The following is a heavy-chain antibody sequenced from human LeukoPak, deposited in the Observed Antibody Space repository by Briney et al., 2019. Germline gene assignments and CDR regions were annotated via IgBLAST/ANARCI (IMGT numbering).Heavy chain of an antibody. J-gene: IGHJ4*02. CDR3: ARRDHGDYGEEY. CDR2: IKQDGSEK. Sequence: GGSLRLSCAASGFTFDDYGMSWVRQVPGKGLEWVANIKQDGSEKYYVDSVKGRFTISRDNAKNSLSLQMNSLRAEDTAVYYCARRDHGDYGEEYWGQGTLVTVSS. V-gene: IGHV3-7*01. D-gene: IGHD4-17*01. CDR1: GFTFDDYG.